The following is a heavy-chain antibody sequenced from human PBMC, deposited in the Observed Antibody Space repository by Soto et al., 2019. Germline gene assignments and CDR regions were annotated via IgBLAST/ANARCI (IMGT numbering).Heavy chain of an antibody. D-gene: IGHD6-19*01. Sequence: PEGSLRLSCAASGFTFSNAWMSWVRQAPGKGLKWVGRIKSKTDGGTTDYTAPVKSRFTISRDDSKNKLYLQMNSLKTEDTAVYYCTTAQGYSSGLNYWGQGT. CDR2: IKSKTDGGTT. CDR1: GFTFSNAW. V-gene: IGHV3-15*01. J-gene: IGHJ4*02. CDR3: TTAQGYSSGLNY.